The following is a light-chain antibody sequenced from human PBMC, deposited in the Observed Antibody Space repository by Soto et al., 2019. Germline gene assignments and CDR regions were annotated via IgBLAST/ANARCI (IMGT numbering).Light chain of an antibody. Sequence: EIVMTPYPSTLSVSPGARATLSCRFSQLISYTLAWYQHKPGQAPRLLIYGASTRATGIPARFSGSGSGTEFTLTISSLQSEDFALYYCQHTLKWPPTFGQGTKVDIK. CDR1: QLISYT. J-gene: IGKJ1*01. CDR2: GAS. V-gene: IGKV3-15*01. CDR3: QHTLKWPPT.